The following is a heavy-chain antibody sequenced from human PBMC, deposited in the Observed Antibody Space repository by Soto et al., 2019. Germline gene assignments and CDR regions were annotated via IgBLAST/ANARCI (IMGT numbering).Heavy chain of an antibody. Sequence: ETLSLTCPVSGGSISSSSYYWGWIRQPPGKGLEWIGSIYYSGSTYYNPSLKSRVTISVDTSKNQFSLKLSSVTAADTAVYYCARHVSSSWSPFDYWGQGTLVTVS. D-gene: IGHD6-13*01. CDR3: ARHVSSSWSPFDY. J-gene: IGHJ4*02. V-gene: IGHV4-39*01. CDR1: GGSISSSSYY. CDR2: IYYSGST.